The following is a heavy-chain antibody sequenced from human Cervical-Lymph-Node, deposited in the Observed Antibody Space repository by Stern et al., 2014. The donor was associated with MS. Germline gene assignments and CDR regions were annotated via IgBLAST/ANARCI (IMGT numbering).Heavy chain of an antibody. CDR2: FDPEDGET. D-gene: IGHD4-17*01. CDR1: GYTLSELS. Sequence: VQLVESGAEVKKPGASVKVSCKVSGYTLSELSMHWVRQAPGKGLEWLGGFDPEDGETIFAQKFQGRVTMTEDTSTDTAYMELSSLRSEDTAVYYCAAGPPGKYGDYGWFDPWGQGTLVTVSS. V-gene: IGHV1-24*01. CDR3: AAGPPGKYGDYGWFDP. J-gene: IGHJ5*02.